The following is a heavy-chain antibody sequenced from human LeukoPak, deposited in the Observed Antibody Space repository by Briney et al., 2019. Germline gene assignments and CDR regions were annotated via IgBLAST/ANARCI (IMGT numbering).Heavy chain of an antibody. CDR3: TNGAVAGTWFDY. Sequence: PGGSLRLSCAASGFTFSSYAMSWVRQAPGKGLEWVSAISGSGGSTYYADSVKGRFTISRDNSKNTLYLQMNSLRAEDTAVYYCTNGAVAGTWFDYWGQGTLVTVSS. D-gene: IGHD6-13*01. V-gene: IGHV3-23*01. J-gene: IGHJ4*02. CDR2: ISGSGGST. CDR1: GFTFSSYA.